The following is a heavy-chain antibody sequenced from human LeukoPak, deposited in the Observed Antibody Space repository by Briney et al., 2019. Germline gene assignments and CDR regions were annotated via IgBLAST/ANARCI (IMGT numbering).Heavy chain of an antibody. V-gene: IGHV4-59*01. J-gene: IGHJ4*02. CDR2: IYYSGST. D-gene: IGHD1-26*01. CDR1: GGSISSYY. CDR3: ARRGYYSGSYYFDY. Sequence: SETLSLTCTVSGGSISSYYWSWIRQPPGKGLEWIGYIYYSGSTNYNPSLKSRVTISVDTSKNQFSLKLSSVTAADTAVYYCARRGYYSGSYYFDYWGQGTLVTVSS.